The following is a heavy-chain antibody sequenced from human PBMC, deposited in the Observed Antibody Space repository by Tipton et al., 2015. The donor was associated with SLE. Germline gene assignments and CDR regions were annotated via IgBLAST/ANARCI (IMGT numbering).Heavy chain of an antibody. V-gene: IGHV4-59*01. Sequence: LRLSCTVSGGSISSDYWNWIRQPPGKGLEWIGYISYSGNTNYNPSLKSRVTMSVDTSKNQFYLRLTSVTAADTAVYYCATSPSYYYFYMDVWGKGTTVTVSS. CDR1: GGSISSDY. J-gene: IGHJ6*03. CDR3: ATSPSYYYFYMDV. CDR2: ISYSGNT.